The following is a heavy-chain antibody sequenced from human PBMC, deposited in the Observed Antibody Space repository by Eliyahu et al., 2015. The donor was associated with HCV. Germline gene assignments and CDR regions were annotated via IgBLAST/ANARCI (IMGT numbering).Heavy chain of an antibody. CDR2: IRYDGSNK. J-gene: IGHJ4*02. CDR3: AKDYGDGSDLDY. V-gene: IGHV3-30*02. Sequence: QVQLVESGGGVVQPGGSLXLSCAASGFTFSSYGMHWVRQAPGKGLEGVAFIRYDGSNKYYADSVKGRFTISRDNSKNTLYLQMNSLRAEDTAVYYCAKDYGDGSDLDYWGQGTLVTVSS. CDR1: GFTFSSYG. D-gene: IGHD3-10*01.